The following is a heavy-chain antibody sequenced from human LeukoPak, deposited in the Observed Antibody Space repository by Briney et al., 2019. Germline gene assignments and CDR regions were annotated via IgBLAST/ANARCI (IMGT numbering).Heavy chain of an antibody. CDR3: VKNNGWFHLAQ. D-gene: IGHD6-19*01. J-gene: IGHJ4*02. CDR1: GFNFRDHW. CDR2: IKTDGSET. V-gene: IGHV3-7*03. Sequence: GGSLRLSCAASGFNFRDHWMDWVRQAPGKGLEWVGHIKTDGSETYYLDSLRGRFSISRDNTNNALYLQMNSLRVEDTAVYYCVKNNGWFHLAQWGQGTLVTVSS.